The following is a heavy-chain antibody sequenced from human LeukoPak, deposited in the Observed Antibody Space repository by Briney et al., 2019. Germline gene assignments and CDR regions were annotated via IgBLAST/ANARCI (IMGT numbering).Heavy chain of an antibody. Sequence: GGSLRLSCAASGFTFSSHEMHWVRQAPGKGLEWVSYICGSGATIYYTDSVKGRFTISRDNAKNSLYLQMTSLRAEDTAVYYCVRDPGITGTSFWGQGTLVSVPS. V-gene: IGHV3-48*03. CDR1: GFTFSSHE. CDR2: ICGSGATI. J-gene: IGHJ4*02. D-gene: IGHD1-20*01. CDR3: VRDPGITGTSF.